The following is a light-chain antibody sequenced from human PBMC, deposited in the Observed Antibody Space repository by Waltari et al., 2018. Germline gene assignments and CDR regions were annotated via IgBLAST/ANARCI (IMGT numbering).Light chain of an antibody. J-gene: IGKJ1*01. CDR3: QHYLRLPVT. V-gene: IGKV3-20*01. Sequence: EIVLTQSPGTLSLSLGERATLTCRASQSVSRALTWYQQKPGQAPRLLIYGASTRAPGIQDMFSGSGSGTYFSLTISRLEPDDFAVYYCQHYLRLPVTFGQGTTVEI. CDR1: QSVSRA. CDR2: GAS.